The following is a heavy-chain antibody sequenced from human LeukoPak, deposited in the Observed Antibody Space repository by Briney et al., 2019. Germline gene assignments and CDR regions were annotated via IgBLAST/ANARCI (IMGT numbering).Heavy chain of an antibody. J-gene: IGHJ6*03. Sequence: GGSLRLSYAASGFTFNTYGMHWVRLAPGKGLEWVAFIRHDGSNECYADSVKGRFTISRDNSKNTLYLQMNSLRPEDTAVYYCAKEGYYYLDVWGKGTTVTISS. V-gene: IGHV3-30*02. CDR3: AKEGYYYLDV. CDR2: IRHDGSNE. CDR1: GFTFNTYG.